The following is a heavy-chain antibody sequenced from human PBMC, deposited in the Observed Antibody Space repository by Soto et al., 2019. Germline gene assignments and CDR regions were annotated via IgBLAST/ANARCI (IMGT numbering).Heavy chain of an antibody. V-gene: IGHV3-53*01. J-gene: IGHJ4*02. CDR2: LYSGGST. CDR3: ATEDPWGLDY. D-gene: IGHD7-27*01. CDR1: WFIVISKY. Sequence: PGGSLRLSCESSWFIVISKYMSWVRQAPGKGLEWISVLYSGGSTDYADSVKGRFTVSRDISKNTLYLQMNSLRAEDTAVYYCATEDPWGLDYWGQGTLVTVSS.